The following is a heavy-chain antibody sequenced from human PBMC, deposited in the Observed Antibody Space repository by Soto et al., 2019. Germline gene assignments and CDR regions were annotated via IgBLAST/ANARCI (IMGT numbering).Heavy chain of an antibody. CDR2: IIPIFGTA. D-gene: IGHD3-22*01. Sequence: QVQLVQSGAEVKKPGSSVKVSCKASGGTFSSYAISWVRQAPGQGLEWMGGIIPIFGTANYAQKFQGRVTITADESTSTAYMELSSLRSEDTAVYYCAEYYYDSSGYYAYFQHWGPGTLVTVSS. CDR3: AEYYYDSSGYYAYFQH. J-gene: IGHJ1*01. V-gene: IGHV1-69*01. CDR1: GGTFSSYA.